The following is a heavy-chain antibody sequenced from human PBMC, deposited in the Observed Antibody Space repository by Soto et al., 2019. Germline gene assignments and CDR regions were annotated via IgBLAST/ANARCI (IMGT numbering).Heavy chain of an antibody. D-gene: IGHD3-22*01. CDR3: ARNGRHYYDSSGYYTAWFDP. V-gene: IGHV2-26*01. CDR1: GFSLSNARMG. CDR2: IFSNDEK. J-gene: IGHJ5*02. Sequence: SGPTLVNPTETLTLTCTVSGFSLSNARMGVSWIRQPPGKALEWLAHIFSNDEKSYSTSLKSRLTISKDTSKSQVVLTMTNMDPVDTATYYCARNGRHYYDSSGYYTAWFDPWGQGTLVTVSS.